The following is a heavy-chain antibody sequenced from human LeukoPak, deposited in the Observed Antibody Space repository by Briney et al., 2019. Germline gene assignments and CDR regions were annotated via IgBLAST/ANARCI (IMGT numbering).Heavy chain of an antibody. CDR1: GGTFSSHA. D-gene: IGHD6-13*01. CDR3: ARGDTSGYSSRWCLGY. Sequence: ASGTVSCKASGGTFSSHAISWVRQAPGQGLEWMGWINPNSGGTNYAQKFQGRVTMTRDTSISTAYRELSRLRSDDTAVYYCARGDTSGYSSRWCLGYWGQGTLVTVSS. CDR2: INPNSGGT. J-gene: IGHJ4*02. V-gene: IGHV1-2*02.